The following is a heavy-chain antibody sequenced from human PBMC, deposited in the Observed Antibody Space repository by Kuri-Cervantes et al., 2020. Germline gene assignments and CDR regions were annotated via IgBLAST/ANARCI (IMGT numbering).Heavy chain of an antibody. CDR2: ISSSSSTI. D-gene: IGHD3-10*01. CDR1: GFTFSSYS. CDR3: ARNYGSGSYYNWFDP. Sequence: GESLKISCAASGFTFSSYSMNWVRQAPGKGLEWVSYISSSSSTIYYADSVKGRFTISRDNAKNSLYLQMNSLRDEDTAVYYCARNYGSGSYYNWFDPWGRGTLVTSPQ. J-gene: IGHJ5*02. V-gene: IGHV3-48*02.